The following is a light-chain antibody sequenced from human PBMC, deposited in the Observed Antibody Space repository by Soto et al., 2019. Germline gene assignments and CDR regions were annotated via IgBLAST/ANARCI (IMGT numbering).Light chain of an antibody. V-gene: IGKV1-17*01. J-gene: IGKJ1*01. CDR2: TAS. CDR1: QGIRHD. CDR3: LQNNSYPVT. Sequence: DMPMTQSPSSLSASSGDSVTIXXRASQGIRHDLAWYQQKPGKAPKRXIYTASSLQSGVPPRFRGSGAETEFTLTISSLQPEDFATYYCLQNNSYPVTFGQGTKVDIK.